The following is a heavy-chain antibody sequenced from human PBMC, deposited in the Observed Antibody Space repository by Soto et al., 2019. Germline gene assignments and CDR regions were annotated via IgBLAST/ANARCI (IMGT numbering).Heavy chain of an antibody. CDR2: IYDSGSI. J-gene: IGHJ4*02. CDR1: AGSISGSNW. V-gene: IGHV4-4*02. D-gene: IGHD4-17*01. Sequence: QVQLQESGPGLVKPSGTLSLTCAVSAGSISGSNWWSWVRQPPGKGLEWIGDIYDSGSINYNPSLKSRVTISLDKSKNYFSLNLRSVTAADTAVYYGARSSRGDDFDYWGQGTLVTVSS. CDR3: ARSSRGDDFDY.